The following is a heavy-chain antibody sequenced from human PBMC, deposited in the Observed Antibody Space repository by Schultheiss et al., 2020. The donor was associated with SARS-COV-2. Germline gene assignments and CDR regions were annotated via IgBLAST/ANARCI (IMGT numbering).Heavy chain of an antibody. Sequence: GGSLRLSCAASGFTFSSYSMNWVRQAPGKGLEWVSSISSSSSYIYYADSVKGRFTISRDNAKNSLYLQMNSLRAEDTAVYYCARDEGGYYSFDPWGQGTLVTVSS. CDR2: ISSSSSYI. CDR3: ARDEGGYYSFDP. V-gene: IGHV3-21*01. CDR1: GFTFSSYS. D-gene: IGHD3-3*01. J-gene: IGHJ5*02.